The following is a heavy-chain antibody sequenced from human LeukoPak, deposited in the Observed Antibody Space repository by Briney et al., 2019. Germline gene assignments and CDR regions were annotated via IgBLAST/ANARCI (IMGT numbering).Heavy chain of an antibody. CDR3: ARVGYDSSGRFDY. CDR2: FSSCGSII. Sequence: GGSLRLSCAVSGFTFSDYYMTCIRQAPGKAREGVSYFSSCGSIIYYADSVKGRFIISRDNAKNSLYLQMNSMRAEDTAVYFCARVGYDSSGRFDYWGQGTLVTVSS. CDR1: GFTFSDYY. V-gene: IGHV3-11*04. D-gene: IGHD3-22*01. J-gene: IGHJ4*02.